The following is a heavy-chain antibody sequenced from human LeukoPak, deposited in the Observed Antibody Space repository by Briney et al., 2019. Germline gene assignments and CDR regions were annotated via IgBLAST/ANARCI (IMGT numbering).Heavy chain of an antibody. D-gene: IGHD3-22*01. CDR2: IKQGGGEK. J-gene: IGHJ4*02. CDR1: GFTFSSYW. CDR3: ARENTYYYDSSGFDY. V-gene: IGHV3-7*01. Sequence: GGARRPSCAPSGFTFSSYWMSWVGQAPGKGREWGANIKQGGGEKYYVDSVKGRFTISRDNAKNSLYLQMNSLRAEDTAVSYCARENTYYYDSSGFDYWGQGTLVTVSS.